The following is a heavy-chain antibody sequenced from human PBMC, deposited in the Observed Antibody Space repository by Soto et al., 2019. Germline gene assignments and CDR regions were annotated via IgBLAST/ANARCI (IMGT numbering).Heavy chain of an antibody. Sequence: GGSLRLSCAASGFTFSSYGMHWVRQAPGKGLEWVAVIWYDGSNKYYADSVKGRFTISRDNSKNTLYLQMNSLRAEDTAVYYCARDRVGFGDYALDYWGQGTLVTVSS. V-gene: IGHV3-33*01. CDR1: GFTFSSYG. CDR3: ARDRVGFGDYALDY. CDR2: IWYDGSNK. J-gene: IGHJ4*02. D-gene: IGHD4-17*01.